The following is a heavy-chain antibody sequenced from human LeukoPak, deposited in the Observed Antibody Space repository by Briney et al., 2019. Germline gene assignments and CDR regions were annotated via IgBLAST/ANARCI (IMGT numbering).Heavy chain of an antibody. D-gene: IGHD3-22*01. V-gene: IGHV4-59*12. J-gene: IGHJ4*02. CDR2: IYYSGST. Sequence: SETLSLTCTVSGGSISSYYWSWIRQPPGKGLEWIGYIYYSGSTNYNPSLKSRVTISVDTSKNQFSLKLSSVTAADTAVYYCARGYYDSSGTTGSYFDYWGQGTLVTVSS. CDR1: GGSISSYY. CDR3: ARGYYDSSGTTGSYFDY.